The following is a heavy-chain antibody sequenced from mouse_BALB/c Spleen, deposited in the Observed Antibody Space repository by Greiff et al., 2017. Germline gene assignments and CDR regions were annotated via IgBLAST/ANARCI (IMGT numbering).Heavy chain of an antibody. J-gene: IGHJ2*01. CDR1: GFNIKDTY. V-gene: IGHV14-3*02. CDR3: AHGYVLYYFDY. D-gene: IGHD2-2*01. Sequence: VQLKQSGAELVKPGASVKLSCTASGFNIKDTYMHWVKQRPEQGLEWIGRIDPANGNTKYDPKFQGKATITADTSSNTAYLQLSSLTSEDTAVYYCAHGYVLYYFDYWGQGTTLTVSS. CDR2: IDPANGNT.